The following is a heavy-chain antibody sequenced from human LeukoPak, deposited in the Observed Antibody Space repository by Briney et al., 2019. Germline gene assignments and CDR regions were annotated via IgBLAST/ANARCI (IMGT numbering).Heavy chain of an antibody. Sequence: GGSLRLSCAASGFTFSSYEMNWVRQAPGKGLEWVSYISSSGSTIYYADSVKGRFTISRDNSKNTLYLQMNSLRAEDTAVYYCAKDVSIQLWSSGEFDYWGQGTLVTVSP. CDR2: ISSSGSTI. D-gene: IGHD5-18*01. V-gene: IGHV3-48*03. CDR3: AKDVSIQLWSSGEFDY. J-gene: IGHJ4*02. CDR1: GFTFSSYE.